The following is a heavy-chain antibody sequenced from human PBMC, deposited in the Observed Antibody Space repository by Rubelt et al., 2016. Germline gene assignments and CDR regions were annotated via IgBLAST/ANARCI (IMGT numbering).Heavy chain of an antibody. CDR2: INQAGSEQ. D-gene: IGHD2-15*01. J-gene: IGHJ4*02. V-gene: IGHV3-7*01. CDR1: GFTFTTYW. CDR3: ATDRSRGHYYEN. Sequence: GSLRLSCAASGFTFTTYWMSWVRQAPGKRLEWVANINQAGSEQYYVDSVRCRFTIPRDKYKNTLDLQMNGLRAEDTAVYYCATDRSRGHYYENWGQGTLVIVSS.